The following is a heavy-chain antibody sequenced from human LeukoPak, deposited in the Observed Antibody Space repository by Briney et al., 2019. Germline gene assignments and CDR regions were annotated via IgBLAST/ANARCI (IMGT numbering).Heavy chain of an antibody. J-gene: IGHJ3*02. CDR2: TYYRSKWYN. V-gene: IGHV6-1*01. CDR3: ARGKGLRVAFDI. Sequence: SQTLSLTCTISGGSVSSNSAAWNWIRQSPSRGLEWLGRTYYRSKWYNDYAVSVKSRITINPDTSKNQFSLQLNSVTPEDTAVYYCARGKGLRVAFDIWGQGTMVTVSS. CDR1: GGSVSSNSAA. D-gene: IGHD5-12*01.